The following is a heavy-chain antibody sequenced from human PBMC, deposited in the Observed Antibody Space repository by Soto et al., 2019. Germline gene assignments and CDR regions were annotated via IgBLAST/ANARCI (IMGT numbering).Heavy chain of an antibody. V-gene: IGHV3-23*01. Sequence: QPGGSLRLSCAASGFTFSSSWMHWVRQAPGKGLEWVSGISGSGGSTYYADSVKGRFTISRDNSKNTLYLQMNSLRAEDTAVYYCARGGRIVATQYYGMDVWGQGTTVTSP. CDR1: GFTFSSSW. D-gene: IGHD5-12*01. J-gene: IGHJ6*02. CDR2: ISGSGGST. CDR3: ARGGRIVATQYYGMDV.